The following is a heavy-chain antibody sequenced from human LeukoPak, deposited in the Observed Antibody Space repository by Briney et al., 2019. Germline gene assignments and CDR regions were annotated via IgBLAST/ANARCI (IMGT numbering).Heavy chain of an antibody. CDR2: ISAYNGIT. V-gene: IGHV1-18*01. D-gene: IGHD1-7*01. CDR3: ARVELLLWYFDL. J-gene: IGHJ2*01. CDR1: GYTFTSYG. Sequence: SVKVSFKSSGYTFTSYGISWVRQAPGQGQEWMGWISAYNGITNYTQSLQGRFTMTTDTSTSTAYMELRSLRSDDTAVYYCARVELLLWYFDLWGRGTLVTVSS.